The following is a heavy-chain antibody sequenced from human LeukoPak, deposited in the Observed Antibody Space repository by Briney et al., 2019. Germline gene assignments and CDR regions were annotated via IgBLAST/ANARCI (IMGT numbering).Heavy chain of an antibody. Sequence: PGGSLRLSCTASGFTFSSYSMNWVRQAPGKGLEWVSSVSSSTTYINYADSVKGRFTISRDNAKDSLYLQMNSLRAEDTAVYYCAKGGIAVAGTIDFWGQGTLVTVSS. J-gene: IGHJ4*02. D-gene: IGHD6-19*01. CDR3: AKGGIAVAGTIDF. CDR1: GFTFSSYS. CDR2: VSSSTTYI. V-gene: IGHV3-21*01.